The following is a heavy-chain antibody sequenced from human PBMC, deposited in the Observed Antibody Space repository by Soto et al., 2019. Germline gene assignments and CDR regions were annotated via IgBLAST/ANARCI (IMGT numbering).Heavy chain of an antibody. D-gene: IGHD3-9*01. J-gene: IGHJ4*02. V-gene: IGHV1-2*02. CDR3: ARQSYDVLTGFSLYYFDY. CDR1: GYTFTDYY. Sequence: GPVKVSCKASGYTFTDYYMHWVRQAPGQGLEWMAWINPNSGGTNYAQKFQGRATMTRDTSISTAYMELSRLRSDDTAVYYCARQSYDVLTGFSLYYFDYWGQGTLVTVSS. CDR2: INPNSGGT.